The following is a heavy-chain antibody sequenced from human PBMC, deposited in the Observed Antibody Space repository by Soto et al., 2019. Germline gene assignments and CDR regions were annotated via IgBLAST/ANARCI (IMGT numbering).Heavy chain of an antibody. V-gene: IGHV3-23*01. J-gene: IGHJ6*02. CDR2: ITAATGTT. CDR3: AKAKGRSNFYYSGLDV. D-gene: IGHD1-26*01. Sequence: LRLSCAASGFTFGSYGMTWVRQAPGKGLECVSGITAATGTTYYADSVKGRFTISRDLSTSTLFLQMNSLRAADSAVYYCAKAKGRSNFYYSGLDVWGQGTTVTVSS. CDR1: GFTFGSYG.